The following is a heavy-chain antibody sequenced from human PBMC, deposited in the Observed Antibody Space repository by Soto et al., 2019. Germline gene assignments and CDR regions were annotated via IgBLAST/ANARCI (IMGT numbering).Heavy chain of an antibody. D-gene: IGHD5-12*01. J-gene: IGHJ6*03. CDR3: ARGGRGGYDSFYYYYYYLDV. Sequence: QVQLVESGGGVVQPGRSLRLSCAASGFTFSSYGMHWVRQAPGKGLEWVAVIWYDGSNKYYADSVKGRFTISRDNSKNTVYLQMNSLRAEDTAVYYCARGGRGGYDSFYYYYYYLDVWGKGTTVTVSS. CDR1: GFTFSSYG. V-gene: IGHV3-33*01. CDR2: IWYDGSNK.